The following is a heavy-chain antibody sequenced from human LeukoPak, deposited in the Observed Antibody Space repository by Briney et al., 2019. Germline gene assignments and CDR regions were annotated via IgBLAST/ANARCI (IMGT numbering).Heavy chain of an antibody. D-gene: IGHD3-3*01. CDR3: ARMTLYYDFWSPNPGGMDV. J-gene: IGHJ6*04. Sequence: SETLSPTCTVSGGSITGYYCSWIPGPPGKGLGRIGYTYTSGSTNYNPSLKSRVTISVDTSKNQFSLKLSSVTVADTAVYYCARMTLYYDFWSPNPGGMDVWGKGTTATVSS. V-gene: IGHV4-4*09. CDR1: GGSITGYY. CDR2: TYTSGST.